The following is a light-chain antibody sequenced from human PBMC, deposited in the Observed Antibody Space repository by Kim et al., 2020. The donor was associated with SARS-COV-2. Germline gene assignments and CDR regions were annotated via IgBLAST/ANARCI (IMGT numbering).Light chain of an antibody. Sequence: DIVLTQSPGTLSLSPGERATLSCRASQSVSSTYLAWYQQKPGQAPRVLIYGASSRVTGIPDRFSGSGSGADFTLTISRLEPEDFAVYYCQQYGSSPCTFGQGTKVDIK. CDR2: GAS. CDR1: QSVSSTY. J-gene: IGKJ1*01. CDR3: QQYGSSPCT. V-gene: IGKV3-20*01.